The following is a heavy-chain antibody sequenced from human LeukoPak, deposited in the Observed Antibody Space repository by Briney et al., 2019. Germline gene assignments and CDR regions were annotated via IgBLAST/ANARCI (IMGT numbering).Heavy chain of an antibody. J-gene: IGHJ4*02. CDR2: ISSSSTTL. CDR3: ARAYSNGWYFFDY. D-gene: IGHD6-19*01. V-gene: IGHV3-48*02. Sequence: GGSLRLSCAASGFTFSSYSTNWVRQAPGKGLEWVSYISSSSTTLYYADSVKGRFTISRDNAKSSLYLQMNSLRDEDTAVYYCARAYSNGWYFFDYWGQGTLVTVSS. CDR1: GFTFSSYS.